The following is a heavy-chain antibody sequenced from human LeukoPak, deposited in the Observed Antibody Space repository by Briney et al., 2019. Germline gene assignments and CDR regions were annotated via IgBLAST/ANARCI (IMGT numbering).Heavy chain of an antibody. J-gene: IGHJ4*02. Sequence: GGSLRLSCAASGFTFSSHEMNWVSQAPGKGLEWISHITTSGSKTYYTDSVKGRFTISRDNAKSSLYLQMNGVRAEVTAVYYCGRYLNYWGQGTLVTVSS. D-gene: IGHD3-10*01. V-gene: IGHV3-48*03. CDR1: GFTFSSHE. CDR2: ITTSGSKT. CDR3: GRYLNY.